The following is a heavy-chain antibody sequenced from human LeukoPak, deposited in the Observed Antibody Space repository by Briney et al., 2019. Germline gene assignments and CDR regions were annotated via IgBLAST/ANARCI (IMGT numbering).Heavy chain of an antibody. V-gene: IGHV3-23*01. CDR1: GFTFSTYA. Sequence: PGGSLRLSCAASGFTFSTYAMSWVRQAPGKGLEWVSAISGSGGNTYYADSVRGRFTISRDNSKNTLYLQMNSLRAEDTAVYYCAKPRDYFDYWGQGTLVTVSS. CDR2: ISGSGGNT. J-gene: IGHJ4*02. CDR3: AKPRDYFDY.